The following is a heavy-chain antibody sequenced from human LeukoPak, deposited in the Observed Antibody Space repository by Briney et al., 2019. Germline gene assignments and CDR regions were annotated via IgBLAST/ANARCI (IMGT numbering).Heavy chain of an antibody. D-gene: IGHD2-2*01. CDR3: ARGGTRYQNHYYYGMDV. J-gene: IGHJ6*02. CDR2: MNPNSGNT. Sequence: ALVKASCKASGYPFTGYHLHWVRQATGQGLEWMGWMNPNSGNTGYAQKFQGRVTMTRNTSISTAYMELSSLRSEDTAVYYCARGGTRYQNHYYYGMDVWGQPTTVTVPS. CDR1: GYPFTGYH. V-gene: IGHV1-8*02.